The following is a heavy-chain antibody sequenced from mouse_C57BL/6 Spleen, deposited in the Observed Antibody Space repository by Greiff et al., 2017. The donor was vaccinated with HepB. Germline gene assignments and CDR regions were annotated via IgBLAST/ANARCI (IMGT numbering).Heavy chain of an antibody. D-gene: IGHD2-5*01. V-gene: IGHV1-81*01. CDR3: TRGAYYSNPWCFGV. CDR1: GYTFTSYG. Sequence: VQLQQSGAELARPGASVKLSCKASGYTFTSYGISWVKQRTGQGLEWIGEIYPRSGNTYYNEKFKGKATLTADKSSSTAYMELRSLTSEDSAVYLCTRGAYYSNPWCFGVWGTGPTVTVSS. J-gene: IGHJ1*03. CDR2: IYPRSGNT.